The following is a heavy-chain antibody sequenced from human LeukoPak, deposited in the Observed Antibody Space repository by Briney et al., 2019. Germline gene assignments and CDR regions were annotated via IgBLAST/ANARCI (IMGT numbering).Heavy chain of an antibody. D-gene: IGHD2-2*01. CDR3: ARRYCSSTSCPIDY. CDR1: GGSISSHY. V-gene: IGHV4-59*08. CDR2: IYYSGST. J-gene: IGHJ4*02. Sequence: SSETLSLTCTVSGGSISSHYWSWIRQPPGKGLEWMGYIYYSGSTNYNPSPKSRVTISGDTSKNQFSLKLSSVTAADTAVYYCARRYCSSTSCPIDYWGQGTLVTVSS.